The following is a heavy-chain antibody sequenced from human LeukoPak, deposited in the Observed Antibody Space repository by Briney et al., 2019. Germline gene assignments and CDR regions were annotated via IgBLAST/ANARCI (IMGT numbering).Heavy chain of an antibody. D-gene: IGHD6-19*01. J-gene: IGHJ4*02. Sequence: PSETLSFTCTVSDGSISSNSYYWGWIRQPPGKGLEWIANIYYSGNTYYNPSLKSRVTISVDTSKNQFSLKLRSVTAADTAVYYCARARRQWLVGANIRGDNPPYDYWGQGILVTVSS. CDR1: DGSISSNSYY. CDR2: IYYSGNT. V-gene: IGHV4-39*07. CDR3: ARARRQWLVGANIRGDNPPYDY.